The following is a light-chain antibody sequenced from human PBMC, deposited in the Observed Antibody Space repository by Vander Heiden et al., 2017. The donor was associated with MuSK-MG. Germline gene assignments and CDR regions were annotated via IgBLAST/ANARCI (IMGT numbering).Light chain of an antibody. V-gene: IGKV1-16*02. Sequence: DIQITQSPSSLSASVGDRVPLTPPAPQGISTYLAWFQQKPEKAPKSLIYAASSLQSEVPSKFSGTGSGTDFTRTISSLQPEDFATYYCQQYDSYPITFGQGTRLEIK. J-gene: IGKJ5*01. CDR2: AAS. CDR1: QGISTY. CDR3: QQYDSYPIT.